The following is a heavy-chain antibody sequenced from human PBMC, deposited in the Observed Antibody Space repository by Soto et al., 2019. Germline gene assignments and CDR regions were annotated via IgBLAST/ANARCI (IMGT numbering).Heavy chain of an antibody. CDR1: GFTVSSND. V-gene: IGHV3-53*02. J-gene: IGHJ4*02. CDR3: VQRAGH. Sequence: EVQLVETGGGLIQPGGSLRLSCAASGFTVSSNDLTWVRQAPGKGLEWVSLIYSSGSTQYADSVKGRFTISRDTSKNTVYLQMNSLRVDDTALYYCVQRAGHWGQGTLVVVSS. CDR2: IYSSGST. D-gene: IGHD6-25*01.